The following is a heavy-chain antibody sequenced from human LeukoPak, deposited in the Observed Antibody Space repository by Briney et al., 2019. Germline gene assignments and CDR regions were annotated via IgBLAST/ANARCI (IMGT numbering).Heavy chain of an antibody. CDR3: ARGYSSGWYAGWFDP. CDR1: GGSINNYY. D-gene: IGHD6-19*01. CDR2: IYNSGST. V-gene: IGHV4-59*01. J-gene: IGHJ5*02. Sequence: PSETLSLTCSVSGGSINNYYWSWIRQPPGKGLEWIGNIYNSGSTNYNPSLKSRVSISVDTPKKQFSLKLRSVTAADTAVYYCARGYSSGWYAGWFDPWGQGTLVTVSS.